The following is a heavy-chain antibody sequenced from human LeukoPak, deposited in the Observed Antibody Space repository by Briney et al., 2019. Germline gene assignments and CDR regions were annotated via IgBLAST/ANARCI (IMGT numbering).Heavy chain of an antibody. J-gene: IGHJ6*03. Sequence: GGTLRLSSAASGFTFSSYWMSWVRQAPGKGLEWVANIKQDGSEKYYVDSVKGRFTISRDNAKNSLYLQMNSLRAEDTAVYYCARDRYSSSWYYYYMDVWGKGTTVTVSS. V-gene: IGHV3-7*01. CDR3: ARDRYSSSWYYYYMDV. CDR1: GFTFSSYW. CDR2: IKQDGSEK. D-gene: IGHD6-13*01.